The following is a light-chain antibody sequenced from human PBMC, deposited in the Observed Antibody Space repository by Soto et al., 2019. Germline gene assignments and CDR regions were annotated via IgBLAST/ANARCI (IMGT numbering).Light chain of an antibody. J-gene: IGLJ1*01. CDR3: QVWYSSTDLYV. CDR2: DDS. CDR1: NIGSES. V-gene: IGLV3-21*02. Sequence: ELAQPPSVSVAPGQTARITCGGNNIGSESVHWYQQRPGQAPVLVVYDDSDRPSGIPERFSGSNSANTATLTISRVEAGDEADYYCQVWYSSTDLYVFGSGTKVTVL.